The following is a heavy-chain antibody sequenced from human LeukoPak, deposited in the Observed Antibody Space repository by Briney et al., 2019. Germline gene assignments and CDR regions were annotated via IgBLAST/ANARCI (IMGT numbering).Heavy chain of an antibody. CDR1: GGSISSTSYY. V-gene: IGHV4-39*01. CDR3: ARLPWSGYYTDLDY. D-gene: IGHD3-3*01. J-gene: IGHJ4*02. CDR2: IFYSGST. Sequence: PSETLSLTCTVSGGSISSTSYYWGWIRQPPGEGLEGIGSIFYSGSTHYNPSLRSRVTISVDTPKNQFSLKLSSVTAADTAVYYCARLPWSGYYTDLDYWGQVTLVTVSS.